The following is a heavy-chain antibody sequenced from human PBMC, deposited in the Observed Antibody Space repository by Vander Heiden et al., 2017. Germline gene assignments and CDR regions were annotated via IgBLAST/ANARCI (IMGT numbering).Heavy chain of an antibody. CDR2: IIPIFGTA. CDR1: GGTFSSYA. CDR3: ARGPRADIVVVVAATPDAFDI. D-gene: IGHD2-15*01. J-gene: IGHJ3*02. Sequence: QVQLVQSGAEVKKPGSSVQVSCKPSGGTFSSYAISGVRQAPGQGLEWMGGIIPIFGTANYAQKFQGRVTITADESTSTAYMELSSLRSEDTAVYYCARGPRADIVVVVAATPDAFDIWGQGTMVTVSS. V-gene: IGHV1-69*01.